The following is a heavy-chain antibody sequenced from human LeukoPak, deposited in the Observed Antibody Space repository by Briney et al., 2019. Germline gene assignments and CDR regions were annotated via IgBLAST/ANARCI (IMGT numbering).Heavy chain of an antibody. J-gene: IGHJ3*02. CDR2: ISSSSSYI. CDR3: ARVGSLELRYDAFDI. CDR1: GFTFSSYS. Sequence: PGGSLRLSCAASGFTFSSYSMNWVRQAPGNGLEWVSSISSSSSYIYYADSVKGRFTISRDNAKNSLYLQMNSLRAEDTAVYYCARVGSLELRYDAFDIWGQGTMVTVSS. D-gene: IGHD1-7*01. V-gene: IGHV3-21*01.